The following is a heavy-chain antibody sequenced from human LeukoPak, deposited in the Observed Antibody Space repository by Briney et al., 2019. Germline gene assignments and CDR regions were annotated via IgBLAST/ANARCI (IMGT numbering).Heavy chain of an antibody. D-gene: IGHD1-26*01. J-gene: IGHJ4*02. CDR2: IKPDGSEK. V-gene: IGHV3-7*01. Sequence: GGSLRLSCAASAFTLSSDWMTWVRQAPGKGLEWVATIKPDGSEKYYVDSLKGRFTISRDNARNSVYLQMNSLRVEDTAVYHCAVDKSWSFPLWGQGTLVTVSS. CDR3: AVDKSWSFPL. CDR1: AFTLSSDW.